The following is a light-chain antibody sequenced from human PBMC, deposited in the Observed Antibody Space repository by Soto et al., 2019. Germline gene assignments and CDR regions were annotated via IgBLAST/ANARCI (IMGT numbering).Light chain of an antibody. V-gene: IGLV2-8*01. CDR2: GVT. CDR1: SSDVGDHNL. CDR3: RSYAGSDNNV. Sequence: QSALTQPPSASGSPGQSVTISCTGTSSDVGDHNLVSWYQQHPGKAHKLLIWGVTNRPSGVPHRFSGSKSGNTASLTASGLQAEDEADYYCRSYAGSDNNVFGTGTKLT. J-gene: IGLJ1*01.